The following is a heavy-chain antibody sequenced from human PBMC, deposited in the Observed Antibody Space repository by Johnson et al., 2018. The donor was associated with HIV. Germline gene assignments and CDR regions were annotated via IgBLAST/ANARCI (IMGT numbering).Heavy chain of an antibody. V-gene: IGHV3-7*01. Sequence: VQLVESGGGLVQPGGSLRLSCAASGFTFSSYWMSWVRQAPGKGLEWVANIKQDGSEKYYVDSVKGRFTISRDNAKNSLYLQMNSLRADDTAVYYCVRRPFGAAPGADAFDIWGQGTMVTVSS. D-gene: IGHD6-13*01. CDR1: GFTFSSYW. J-gene: IGHJ3*02. CDR3: VRRPFGAAPGADAFDI. CDR2: IKQDGSEK.